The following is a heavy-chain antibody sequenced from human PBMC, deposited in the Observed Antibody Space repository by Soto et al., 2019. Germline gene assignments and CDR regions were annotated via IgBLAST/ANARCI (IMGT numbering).Heavy chain of an antibody. J-gene: IGHJ4*02. CDR1: GFTFSSYG. V-gene: IGHV3-30*18. CDR2: ISYDGSNK. Sequence: QVQLVESGGGVVQPGRSLRLSCAASGFTFSSYGMHWVRQAPGKGLEWVAVISYDGSNKYYADSVKGRFTISRDNSKNTLYLQMNSLRAEDTAVYYCAKVQAPQSVATMDYWGQGTLVTVSS. D-gene: IGHD5-12*01. CDR3: AKVQAPQSVATMDY.